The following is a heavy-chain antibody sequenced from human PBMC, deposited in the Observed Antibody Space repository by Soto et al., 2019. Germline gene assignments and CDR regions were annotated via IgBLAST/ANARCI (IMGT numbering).Heavy chain of an antibody. CDR3: AKETYSGTLDY. J-gene: IGHJ4*02. Sequence: QVQLVESGGGVVQPGRSLRLSCAASGVTFSSYGMHWVRQAPGTGLEWVAVISYDGSNKYYADSVKGRFTISRDNSKNTLYLQMNSLRAEDTAVYYCAKETYSGTLDYWGQGTLVTVSS. V-gene: IGHV3-30*18. D-gene: IGHD2-15*01. CDR1: GVTFSSYG. CDR2: ISYDGSNK.